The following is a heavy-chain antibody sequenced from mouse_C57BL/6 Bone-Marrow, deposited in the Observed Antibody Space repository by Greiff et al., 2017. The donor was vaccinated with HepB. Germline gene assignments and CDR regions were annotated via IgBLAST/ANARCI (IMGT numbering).Heavy chain of an antibody. CDR3: TSMRLRRGGGLYYYAMDY. CDR2: IYPGNSDT. Sequence: VQLQQSGTVLARPGASVKMSCKTSGYTFTSYWMHWVKQRPGQGLEWIGAIYPGNSDTSYNQKFKGKAKLTAVTSASTAYMELSSLTNEDSAVYYCTSMRLRRGGGLYYYAMDYWGQGTSVTVSS. D-gene: IGHD2-4*01. V-gene: IGHV1-5*01. J-gene: IGHJ4*01. CDR1: GYTFTSYW.